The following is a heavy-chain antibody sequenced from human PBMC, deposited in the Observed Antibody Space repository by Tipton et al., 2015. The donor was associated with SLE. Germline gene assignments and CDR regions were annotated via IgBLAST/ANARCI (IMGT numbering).Heavy chain of an antibody. J-gene: IGHJ3*02. V-gene: IGHV4-61*10. D-gene: IGHD3-10*01. CDR2: IYYSGST. Sequence: TLSLTCSVSGGSISSNTYFWSWIRQPAGKGLEWIGYIYYSGSTNYNPSLKSRVTISVDTSKNQFSLKLSSVTAADTAVYYCARDQGVWFGELLLPNAFDIWGQGTMVTVSS. CDR1: GGSISSNTYF. CDR3: ARDQGVWFGELLLPNAFDI.